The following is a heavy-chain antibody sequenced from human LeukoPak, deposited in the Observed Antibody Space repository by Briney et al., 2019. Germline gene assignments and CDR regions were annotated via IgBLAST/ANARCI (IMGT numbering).Heavy chain of an antibody. D-gene: IGHD1-26*01. Sequence: PSETLSLTCTVSGGSISSSSYYWGWVRQPPGKGVEWVGNIYYSGSTYYNPSLKSRVTISVDTSNNRFSLKLSSVTAADTAVYYCARYSGNPTAFDYWGQGTLVTVSS. V-gene: IGHV4-39*02. CDR3: ARYSGNPTAFDY. CDR1: GGSISSSSYY. J-gene: IGHJ4*02. CDR2: IYYSGST.